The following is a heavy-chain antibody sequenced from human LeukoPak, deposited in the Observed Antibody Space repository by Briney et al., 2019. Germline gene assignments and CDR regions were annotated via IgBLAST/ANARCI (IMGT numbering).Heavy chain of an antibody. CDR1: RYTFTGYY. Sequence: ASVKVSCKASRYTFTGYYMHWVRQAPGQGLEWMGWINPNSGGTNYAQKFQGRVTMTRDTSISTAYMELSRLRSDDTAVYYCARDSMDYDILTGYYNGWFDPWGQGTLVTVSS. J-gene: IGHJ5*02. CDR3: ARDSMDYDILTGYYNGWFDP. CDR2: INPNSGGT. V-gene: IGHV1-2*02. D-gene: IGHD3-9*01.